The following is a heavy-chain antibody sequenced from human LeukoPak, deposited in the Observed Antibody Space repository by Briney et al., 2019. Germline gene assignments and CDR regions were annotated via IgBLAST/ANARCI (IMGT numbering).Heavy chain of an antibody. Sequence: PGGSLRLSCVASGFTFGKYWMSWVRQAPGKGLEWVANIKLDGSEKNYVGSVKGRFTISRDNTKNSLYLQMNSLRAEDTALYYCARAIYGSSGVWGQGTMVTVSS. CDR3: ARAIYGSSGV. D-gene: IGHD3-22*01. V-gene: IGHV3-7*03. J-gene: IGHJ3*01. CDR1: GFTFGKYW. CDR2: IKLDGSEK.